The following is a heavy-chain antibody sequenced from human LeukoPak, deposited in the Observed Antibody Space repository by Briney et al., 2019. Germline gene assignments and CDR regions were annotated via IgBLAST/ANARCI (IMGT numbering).Heavy chain of an antibody. CDR3: AKGLYSSGGRAPFDY. D-gene: IGHD6-19*01. V-gene: IGHV3-23*01. Sequence: GGSLRLSCAASGFTFSSYAMSWVRQAPGKGLEWVSAISGSGGSTYYADSVKGRFTISRDNSKNTLYLQMNSLRAGDTAVYYCAKGLYSSGGRAPFDYWGQGTLVTVSS. CDR2: ISGSGGST. J-gene: IGHJ4*02. CDR1: GFTFSSYA.